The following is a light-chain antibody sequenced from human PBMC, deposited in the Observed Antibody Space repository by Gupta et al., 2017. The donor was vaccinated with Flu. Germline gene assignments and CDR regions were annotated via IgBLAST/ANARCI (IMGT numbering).Light chain of an antibody. Sequence: DIQMTQSPSSLSASVGDRVTITCRASQSITSYLNWYQQKPGKAPKLLISAAFNLQSGVPSRFSGSGSGTDFTLTISSLQPEDFATYYCQQSYSTPRTFGQGTKLEIK. CDR2: AAF. CDR1: QSITSY. CDR3: QQSYSTPRT. V-gene: IGKV1-39*01. J-gene: IGKJ2*01.